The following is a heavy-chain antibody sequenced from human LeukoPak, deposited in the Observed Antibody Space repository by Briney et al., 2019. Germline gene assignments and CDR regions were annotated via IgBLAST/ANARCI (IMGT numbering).Heavy chain of an antibody. V-gene: IGHV4-34*01. CDR3: ARVRDQHYYMDV. J-gene: IGHJ6*03. CDR1: GGSFSGYY. Sequence: PSETLSLTCAVYGGSFSGYYWSWIRQPPGKGLEWIGEINHSGSTNYNPSLKSRVTISVDTSKNQFSLKLSSVTAADTAVYYCARVRDQHYYMDVWGKGTTVTVSS. D-gene: IGHD2-2*01. CDR2: INHSGST.